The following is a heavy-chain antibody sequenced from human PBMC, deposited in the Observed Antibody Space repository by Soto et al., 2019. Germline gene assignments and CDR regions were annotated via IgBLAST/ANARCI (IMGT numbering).Heavy chain of an antibody. D-gene: IGHD3-22*01. CDR2: IWYDGSNK. J-gene: IGHJ4*02. CDR3: AREYYYDSSGPRPLDY. Sequence: GGSLRLSCAASGFTFSSYGMHWVRQAPGKGLEWVAVIWYDGSNKYYADSVKGRFTISRDNSKNTLYLQMNSLRAEDTAVYYCAREYYYDSSGPRPLDYWGQGTMVTVSS. CDR1: GFTFSSYG. V-gene: IGHV3-33*01.